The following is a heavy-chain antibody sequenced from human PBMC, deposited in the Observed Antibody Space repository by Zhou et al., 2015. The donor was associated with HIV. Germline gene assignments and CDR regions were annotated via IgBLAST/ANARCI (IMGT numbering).Heavy chain of an antibody. J-gene: IGHJ4*01. V-gene: IGHV1-8*01. CDR2: VSPISGNT. CDR3: ARGNAILGDY. D-gene: IGHD7-27*01. CDR1: GYNFNSYD. Sequence: QVQLVQSGAEVKKPGASVKVSCKASGYNFNSYDINWVRQAAGQAFEWMGWVSPISGNTAYAQKFQGRVTMTRDTSINTAYMELSSLTSEDTAVYYCARGNAILGDYWGQGSLVTVSS.